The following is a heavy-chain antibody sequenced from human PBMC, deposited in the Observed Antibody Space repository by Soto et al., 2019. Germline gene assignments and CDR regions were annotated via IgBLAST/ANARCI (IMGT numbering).Heavy chain of an antibody. D-gene: IGHD6-6*01. CDR3: AKALQYSSSRDYFYYGMDV. CDR2: ISSSGSTI. Sequence: EVQLVESGGGLVQPGGSLRLSCAASGFTFSSYEMNWVRQAPGKGLEWVSYISSSGSTIYYADSVKGRFTISRDNAKNSLYLQMNSLRAEDTAVYYCAKALQYSSSRDYFYYGMDVWGQGTTVTVSS. V-gene: IGHV3-48*03. J-gene: IGHJ6*02. CDR1: GFTFSSYE.